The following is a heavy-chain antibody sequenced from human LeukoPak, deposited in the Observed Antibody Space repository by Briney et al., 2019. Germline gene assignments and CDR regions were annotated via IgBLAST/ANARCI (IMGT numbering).Heavy chain of an antibody. Sequence: PGGSLRLSCAASGFTFSSYGMSWVRQAPGKGLEWVSAISGSGGSTYYADSVKGRFTISRDNSKNTLYLQMNSLRAEDTAVYYCAKDGQRIGAFDIWGQGTMVTVSS. CDR2: ISGSGGST. V-gene: IGHV3-23*01. J-gene: IGHJ3*02. CDR1: GFTFSSYG. CDR3: AKDGQRIGAFDI. D-gene: IGHD1-1*01.